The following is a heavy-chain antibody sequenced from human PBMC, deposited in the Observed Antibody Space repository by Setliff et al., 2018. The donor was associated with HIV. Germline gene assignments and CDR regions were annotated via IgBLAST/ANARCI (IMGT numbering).Heavy chain of an antibody. CDR1: GGSFSGYY. CDR2: IDHSGGT. J-gene: IGHJ6*03. V-gene: IGHV4-34*01. CDR3: ARARFWSGYYTGDNYYYMDV. Sequence: YGGSFSGYYWSWIRQTPGKGLERIGEIDHSGGTKYNPSLKSRVTISLDTSKNQFSLKLSSVTAADTAVYYCARARFWSGYYTGDNYYYMDVWGKGTTVTVSS. D-gene: IGHD3-3*01.